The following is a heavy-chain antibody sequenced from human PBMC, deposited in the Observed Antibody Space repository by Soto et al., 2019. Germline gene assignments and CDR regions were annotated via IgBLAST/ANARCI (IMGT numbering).Heavy chain of an antibody. CDR1: GYTFTSYG. V-gene: IGHV1-18*01. J-gene: IGHJ6*03. Sequence: ASVKVSCKASGYTFTSYGISWVRQAPGQGLEWMGWISAYNGNTNYAQKLQGRVTMTTDTSTSTAYMELRSLRSDDTAVYYCARLEVPAANYYYYYMDVWGKGTTVTVSS. CDR2: ISAYNGNT. D-gene: IGHD2-2*01. CDR3: ARLEVPAANYYYYYMDV.